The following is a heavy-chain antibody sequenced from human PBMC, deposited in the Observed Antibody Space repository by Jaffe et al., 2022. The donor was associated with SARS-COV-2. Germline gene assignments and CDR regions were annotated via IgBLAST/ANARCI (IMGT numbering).Heavy chain of an antibody. D-gene: IGHD5-12*01. CDR2: ISYDGSNK. CDR1: GFTFSSYG. V-gene: IGHV3-30*18. J-gene: IGHJ6*02. CDR3: AKDRVLSGGYEPGYYYYGMDV. Sequence: QVQLVESGGGVVQPGRSLRLSCAASGFTFSSYGMHWVRQAPGKGLEWVAVISYDGSNKYYADSVKGRFTISRDNSKNTLYLQMNSLRAEDTAVYYCAKDRVLSGGYEPGYYYYGMDVWGQGTTVTVSS.